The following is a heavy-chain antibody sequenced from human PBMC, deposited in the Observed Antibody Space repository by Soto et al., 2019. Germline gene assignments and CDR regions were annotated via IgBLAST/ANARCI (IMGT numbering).Heavy chain of an antibody. D-gene: IGHD5-12*01. CDR2: FDPEDGET. J-gene: IGHJ6*03. CDR1: GYTFTSYD. V-gene: IGHV1-24*01. Sequence: ASVKVSCKASGYTFTSYDINWVRQAPGKGLEWMGGFDPEDGETIYAQKFQGRVTMTEDTSTDTAYMELSSLRSEDTAVYYCARGYAAPNYYYMDVWGKGTTVTVSS. CDR3: ARGYAAPNYYYMDV.